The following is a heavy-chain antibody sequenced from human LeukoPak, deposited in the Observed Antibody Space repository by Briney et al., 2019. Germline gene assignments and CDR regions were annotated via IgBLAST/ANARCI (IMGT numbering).Heavy chain of an antibody. CDR1: GYSFITYG. D-gene: IGHD3-10*01. Sequence: GASVKVSCKASGYSFITYGISWARQAPGQGLEWMGWISVYNGNTKYAQKFQGRVTMTTEKSTSTGYMELRSLKSDDTAVYYCARGATVRGGSMLHNWFDPWGQGTLVTVSS. V-gene: IGHV1-18*01. CDR2: ISVYNGNT. J-gene: IGHJ5*02. CDR3: ARGATVRGGSMLHNWFDP.